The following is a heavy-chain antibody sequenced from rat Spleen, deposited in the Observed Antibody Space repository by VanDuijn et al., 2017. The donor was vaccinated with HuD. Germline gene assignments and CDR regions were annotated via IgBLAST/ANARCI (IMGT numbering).Heavy chain of an antibody. CDR2: INSNSGTI. V-gene: IGHV5-34*01. J-gene: IGHJ2*01. D-gene: IGHD1-11*01. CDR1: GFTLSDYG. CDR3: ARRNYGGPVAY. Sequence: EVQLVESGGGLVQPGSSLKVSCVASGFTLSDYGMNWIRQAPGKGLEWVAYINSNSGTIYYADTVKGRFTISRDNAKNTLYLQLSSLRSEDTALYYCARRNYGGPVAYWGQGVMVTVSS.